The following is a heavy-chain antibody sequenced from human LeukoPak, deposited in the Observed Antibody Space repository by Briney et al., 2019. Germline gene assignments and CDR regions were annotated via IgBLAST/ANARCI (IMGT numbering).Heavy chain of an antibody. CDR2: IWYDGSNK. Sequence: GGSLRLSCAASGFTFSSYGMHWVRQAPGKGLEWVAVIWYDGSNKYYADSVKGRFTISRDNSKNTLYLQMNSLRAEDTAVYYYARDWNYHALGYWGQGTLVTVSS. D-gene: IGHD1-7*01. V-gene: IGHV3-33*01. CDR3: ARDWNYHALGY. J-gene: IGHJ4*02. CDR1: GFTFSSYG.